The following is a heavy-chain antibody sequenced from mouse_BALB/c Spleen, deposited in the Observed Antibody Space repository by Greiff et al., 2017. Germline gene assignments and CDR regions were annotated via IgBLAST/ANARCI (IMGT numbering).Heavy chain of an antibody. D-gene: IGHD3-3*01. CDR3: AREGSYWYFDV. J-gene: IGHJ1*01. CDR2: INPYNDGT. V-gene: IGHV1-14*01. CDR1: GYTFTSYV. Sequence: EVQLQQSGPELVKPGASVKMSCKASGYTFTSYVMHWVKQKPGQGLEWIGYINPYNDGTKYNEKFKGKATLTSDKSSSTAYMELSSLTSEDSAVYYCAREGSYWYFDVWGAGTTVTVSS.